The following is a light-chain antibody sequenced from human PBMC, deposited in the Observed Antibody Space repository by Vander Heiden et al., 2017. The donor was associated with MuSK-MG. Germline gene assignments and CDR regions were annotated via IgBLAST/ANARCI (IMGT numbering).Light chain of an antibody. CDR1: QSVLYSSNNKNY. CDR2: WAS. CDR3: QQDDSTPQT. J-gene: IGKJ1*01. Sequence: DIVMTQSPDSLAVSLGERATINCKSSQSVLYSSNNKNYLAWYQQKPRQPPKLLIYWASTRESGVPDRFSGSGSGTDFTLTISSLQAEDGAVYYCQQDDSTPQTFGQGTKVEIK. V-gene: IGKV4-1*01.